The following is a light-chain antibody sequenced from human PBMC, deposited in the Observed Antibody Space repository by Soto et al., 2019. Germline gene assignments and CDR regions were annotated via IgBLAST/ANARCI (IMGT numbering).Light chain of an antibody. V-gene: IGKV1-5*03. CDR2: KAS. CDR1: QSISYW. CDR3: QHYNSYTWT. Sequence: DIQMTQSPSTLSASVGDRVTITCRASQSISYWLAWYQQRPGKAPRLLIYKASSLQSGVPSRFSGSGSGTEFTLTISSLQPDDSATYYCQHYNSYTWTFGLGTKVDIK. J-gene: IGKJ1*01.